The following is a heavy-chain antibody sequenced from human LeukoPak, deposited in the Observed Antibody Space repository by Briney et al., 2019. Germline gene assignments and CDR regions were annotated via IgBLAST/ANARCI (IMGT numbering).Heavy chain of an antibody. J-gene: IGHJ4*02. CDR1: GFTFSSYA. CDR2: ISGSGGST. V-gene: IGHV3-23*01. Sequence: GGSLRLSCAASGFTFSSYAMSWVRQAPGKGLEWVSAISGSGGSTYYADSVKGRFTISRDNSKNTLYLQMNSLRAEDTAVYYYAKSTAYSSSSLASFDYWGQGTLVTVSS. CDR3: AKSTAYSSSSLASFDY. D-gene: IGHD6-6*01.